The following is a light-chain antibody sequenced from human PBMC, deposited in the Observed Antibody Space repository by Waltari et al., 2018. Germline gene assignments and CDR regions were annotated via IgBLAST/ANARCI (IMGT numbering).Light chain of an antibody. Sequence: EIVLTQSPATLSLSPGERATLSCWASQSISSHIAWYQHKPGQAPRLLVYDASNRATGIPARFSGSGSGTDFTLTIGSLEPEDFAVYYCQHGHTWSLSFGGGTKVEI. J-gene: IGKJ4*01. V-gene: IGKV3-11*01. CDR3: QHGHTWSLS. CDR2: DAS. CDR1: QSISSH.